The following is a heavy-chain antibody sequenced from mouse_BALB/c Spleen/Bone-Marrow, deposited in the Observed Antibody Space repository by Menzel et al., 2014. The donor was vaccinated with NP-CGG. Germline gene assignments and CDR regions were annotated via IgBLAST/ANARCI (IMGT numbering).Heavy chain of an antibody. J-gene: IGHJ2*01. D-gene: IGHD2-5*01. CDR3: ARNNNYKACFDY. CDR1: GYSFTNYY. V-gene: IGHV1-63*02. Sequence: QVQLQQSGTELVRPGTSVIISCKASGYSFTNYYLGWVKQRPGHGLEWIGDIYPGGGYTDYSERFKGKATLTADTSSSAAYMHLSRLTSEDSAVYFCARNNNYKACFDYWGQGTTLTVSS. CDR2: IYPGGGYT.